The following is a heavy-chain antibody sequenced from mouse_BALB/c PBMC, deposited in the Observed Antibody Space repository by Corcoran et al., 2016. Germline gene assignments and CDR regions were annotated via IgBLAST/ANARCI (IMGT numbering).Heavy chain of an antibody. Sequence: EVQLQQSGPELVKPGASVKISCKASGYTFTDYNMHWVKQSHGKSLEWIGYIYPYNGGTGYNQKFKSKATLTVDNSSSTAYMELRSLTSEDSAVYYCARSPYGSSLDYWGQGTTLTVSS. V-gene: IGHV1S29*02. CDR3: ARSPYGSSLDY. J-gene: IGHJ2*01. D-gene: IGHD1-1*01. CDR2: IYPYNGGT. CDR1: GYTFTDYN.